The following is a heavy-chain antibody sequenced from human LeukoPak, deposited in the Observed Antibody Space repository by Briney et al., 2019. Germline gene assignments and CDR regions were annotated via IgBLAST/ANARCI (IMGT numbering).Heavy chain of an antibody. J-gene: IGHJ4*02. CDR3: ARGSDSSRATYFDY. CDR1: GGSFSGYY. CDR2: INHSGST. Sequence: SETLSLTCAVYGGSFSGYYWSWIRQPPGKGLEWIGEINHSGSTNYNPSLKSRVTISVDRSKNQFSLKLSSVTAADTAVYYCARGSDSSRATYFDYWGQGTLVTVSS. D-gene: IGHD3-22*01. V-gene: IGHV4-34*01.